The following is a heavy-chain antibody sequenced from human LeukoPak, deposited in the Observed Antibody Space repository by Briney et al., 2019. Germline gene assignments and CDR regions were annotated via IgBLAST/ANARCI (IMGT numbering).Heavy chain of an antibody. Sequence: ASVKVSCKTSGYTFSNYPLNWVRQAPGQGLEWMGWINTNTGNPTYAQGFTGRFVFSLDTSVSTAYLQISSLKAEDTAVYYCARDLRTAAASPGFDPWGQGTLVTVSS. CDR2: INTNTGNP. CDR3: ARDLRTAAASPGFDP. J-gene: IGHJ5*02. D-gene: IGHD6-13*01. V-gene: IGHV7-4-1*02. CDR1: GYTFSNYP.